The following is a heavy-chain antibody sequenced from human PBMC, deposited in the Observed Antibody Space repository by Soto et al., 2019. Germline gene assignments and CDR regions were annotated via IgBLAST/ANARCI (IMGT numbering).Heavy chain of an antibody. CDR3: ARGRIPVAGTGVDY. D-gene: IGHD6-19*01. CDR1: GFTFSGSA. CDR2: IRSKANSYAT. J-gene: IGHJ4*02. V-gene: IGHV3-73*01. Sequence: GGSLRLSCAASGFTFSGSAMHWVRQASGKGLEWVGRIRSKANSYATAYAASVKGRFTISRDDSKNTAYLQMNSLKSEDTAVYYCARGRIPVAGTGVDYWGQGTLVTVSS.